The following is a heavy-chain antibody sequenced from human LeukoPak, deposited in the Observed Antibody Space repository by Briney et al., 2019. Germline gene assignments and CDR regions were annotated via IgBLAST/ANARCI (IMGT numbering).Heavy chain of an antibody. J-gene: IGHJ3*02. V-gene: IGHV3-30*18. CDR1: GFTFSSYG. Sequence: PGGSLRLSCAASGFTFSSYGMHWVRQAPGKGLEWVAVISYDGSNKYYADSVKGRFTISRDNSKNTLYLQMNSLRAEDTAVYYCAKDLGGWTQLWIGAFDIWGQGTMVTVSS. D-gene: IGHD5-18*01. CDR3: AKDLGGWTQLWIGAFDI. CDR2: ISYDGSNK.